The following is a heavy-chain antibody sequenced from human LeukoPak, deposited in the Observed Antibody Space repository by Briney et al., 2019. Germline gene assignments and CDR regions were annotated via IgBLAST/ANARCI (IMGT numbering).Heavy chain of an antibody. J-gene: IGHJ3*02. Sequence: PSETLSLTCTVSGGSISSSSYYWGWIRQPPGTGLEWIGSIYYSGSTYYNPSLKSRVTISVDTSKNQFSLKLSSVTAADTAVYYCARISSGSSLGDAFDIWGQGTMVTVSS. CDR1: GGSISSSSYY. CDR2: IYYSGST. CDR3: ARISSGSSLGDAFDI. V-gene: IGHV4-39*07. D-gene: IGHD1-26*01.